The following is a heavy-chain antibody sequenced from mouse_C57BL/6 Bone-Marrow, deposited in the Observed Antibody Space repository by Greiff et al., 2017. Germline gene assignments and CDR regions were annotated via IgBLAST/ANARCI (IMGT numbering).Heavy chain of an antibody. CDR3: TREGFDY. V-gene: IGHV1-15*01. CDR2: IDPETGGT. J-gene: IGHJ2*01. Sequence: VKVVESGAELVKPGASVTLSCKASGYTFTDYEMHWVKQTPVHGLEWIGAIDPETGGTAYNQKFKGKAILTADKSSSTAYMELRSLTSEDSAVYYCTREGFDYWGQGTTLTVSS. CDR1: GYTFTDYE.